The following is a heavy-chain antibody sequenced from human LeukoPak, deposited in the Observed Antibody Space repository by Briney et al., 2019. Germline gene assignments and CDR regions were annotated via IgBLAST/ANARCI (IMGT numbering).Heavy chain of an antibody. CDR1: GGSFSGYY. J-gene: IGHJ5*02. V-gene: IGHV4-34*01. CDR3: ARVREQQYIREYWFDP. CDR2: INHSGST. D-gene: IGHD6-13*01. Sequence: PSETLSLTCAVYGGSFSGYYWSWIRQPPGKGLEWIGEINHSGSTNYNPSLKSRVTISVDTSKNQFSLKLSSVTAADTAVYYCARVREQQYIREYWFDPWGQGTLVTVSS.